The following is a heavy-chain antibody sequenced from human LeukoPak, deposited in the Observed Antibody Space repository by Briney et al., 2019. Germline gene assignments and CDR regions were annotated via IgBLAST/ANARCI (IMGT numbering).Heavy chain of an antibody. J-gene: IGHJ4*02. V-gene: IGHV4-39*07. D-gene: IGHD2-15*01. CDR2: IYYSGST. CDR1: GGSISSSSYY. CDR3: AREWGYLDY. Sequence: PSETLSLTCTVSGGSISSSSYYWGWIRQPPGKGLEWIGSIYYSGSTYYNPSLKSRVTISVDTSKNQFSLKLSSVTAADTAVYYCAREWGYLDYWGQGTLVTVSS.